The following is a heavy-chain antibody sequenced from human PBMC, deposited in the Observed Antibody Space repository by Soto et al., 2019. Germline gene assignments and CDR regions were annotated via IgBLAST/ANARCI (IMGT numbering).Heavy chain of an antibody. CDR2: INHSGST. D-gene: IGHD2-15*01. Sequence: SETLSLTCAVYGGSFSGYDGSWIRQPPGKGLEWIGEINHSGSTNYNPSLKSRVTISVDTSKNQFSLKLSSVTAADTAVYYCARGHRGYCSGGSCPRWFDPWGQGTLVTVSS. CDR1: GGSFSGYD. CDR3: ARGHRGYCSGGSCPRWFDP. V-gene: IGHV4-34*01. J-gene: IGHJ5*02.